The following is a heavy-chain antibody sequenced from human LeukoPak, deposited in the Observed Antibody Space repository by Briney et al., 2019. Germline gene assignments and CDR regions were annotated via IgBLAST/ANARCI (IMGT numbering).Heavy chain of an antibody. Sequence: ASVKVSCKASGYTFTSYGISWVRQAPGQGLEWMGWISAYNGNTNYAQKLQGRVTMTTDTSTSTAYMELRSLRSDDTAVYYCARGIERDSSGYFLLEDWGQGTLVTVSS. CDR3: ARGIERDSSGYFLLED. CDR2: ISAYNGNT. V-gene: IGHV1-18*01. J-gene: IGHJ4*02. D-gene: IGHD3-22*01. CDR1: GYTFTSYG.